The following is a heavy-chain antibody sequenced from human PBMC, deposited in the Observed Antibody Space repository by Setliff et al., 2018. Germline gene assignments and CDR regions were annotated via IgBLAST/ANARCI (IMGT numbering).Heavy chain of an antibody. V-gene: IGHV5-51*01. CDR2: IYPGDSDT. Sequence: GESLKISCKTSGYSFTSYWIGWVRQMPGKGLEWMGIIYPGDSDTRYSPSFQGQVTISADKSISTAYLQWSSLKASDTAMYYCARSRSSSPWNNWFDPWGQGTLVTV. D-gene: IGHD6-6*01. J-gene: IGHJ5*02. CDR3: ARSRSSSPWNNWFDP. CDR1: GYSFTSYW.